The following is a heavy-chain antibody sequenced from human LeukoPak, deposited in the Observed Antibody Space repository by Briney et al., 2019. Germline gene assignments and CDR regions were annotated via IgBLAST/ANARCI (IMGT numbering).Heavy chain of an antibody. V-gene: IGHV3-53*04. J-gene: IGHJ4*02. CDR2: IYSDGTT. CDR3: ARGYSSSWSLCD. D-gene: IGHD6-13*01. Sequence: GGSLRLSCAASGFTVSRHYMTWDRQAPGKGQEWVSVIYSDGTTYYADSVKGRFTISRQSSENTVYLQMNSLRAEDTAVYYCARGYSSSWSLCDWGQGTLVTVSS. CDR1: GFTVSRHY.